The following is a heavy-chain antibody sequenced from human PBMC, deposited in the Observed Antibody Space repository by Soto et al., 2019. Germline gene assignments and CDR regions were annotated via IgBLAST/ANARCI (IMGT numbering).Heavy chain of an antibody. V-gene: IGHV3-30-3*01. CDR1: GFTFSSYT. CDR3: ARDSGHHYYYGMDV. J-gene: IGHJ6*02. Sequence: GGSLRLSCAASGFTFSSYTMSWVRQAPGKGLEWVAVIVYDGSGQYYTDSVRGRFTISRDNSKNTLYLQVNSLRPEDTAVYYCARDSGHHYYYGMDVWGQGTTVTVS. CDR2: IVYDGSGQ.